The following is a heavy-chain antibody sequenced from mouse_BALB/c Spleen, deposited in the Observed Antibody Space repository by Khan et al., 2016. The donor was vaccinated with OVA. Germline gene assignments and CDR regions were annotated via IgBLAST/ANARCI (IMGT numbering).Heavy chain of an antibody. D-gene: IGHD1-1*02. CDR2: ISYSGNT. CDR1: GYSITSDYA. V-gene: IGHV3-2*02. J-gene: IGHJ2*01. Sequence: EVKLQESGPGLVKPSQSLSLTCTVTGYSITSDYAWNWIRQFPGNKLEWMGYISYSGNTKYTPSLKNRISLTRDTYKNQFFLELNSVTIEDTATYDSARIYGGDFDYWGQGTTLTVSS. CDR3: ARIYGGDFDY.